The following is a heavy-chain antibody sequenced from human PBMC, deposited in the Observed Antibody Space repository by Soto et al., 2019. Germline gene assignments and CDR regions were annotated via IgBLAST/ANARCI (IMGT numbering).Heavy chain of an antibody. J-gene: IGHJ6*02. CDR2: IYYSGST. Sequence: SETLSLTCTVSGGSISSSSYYWGWIRQPPGKGLEWIGSIYYSGSTYYNPSLKSRVTISVDTSKNKYSLKLSSVTAADTAVYYCARHSGYDYLKPYYYYYGMDVWGQGTTVTVSS. D-gene: IGHD5-12*01. V-gene: IGHV4-39*01. CDR3: ARHSGYDYLKPYYYYYGMDV. CDR1: GGSISSSSYY.